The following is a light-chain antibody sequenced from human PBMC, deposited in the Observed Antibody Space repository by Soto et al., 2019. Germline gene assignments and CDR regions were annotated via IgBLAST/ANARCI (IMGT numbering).Light chain of an antibody. CDR2: GNS. J-gene: IGLJ2*01. CDR1: SSNIGAGYE. V-gene: IGLV1-40*01. CDR3: QSYDSSLSVVV. Sequence: QSVLTQPPSVSGAPGQRVTISCTGSSSNIGAGYEVHWYQPLPGTAPKLLIYGNSNRPSGVPDRFSGSKSGTSASLAITGLQAEDEADYYCQSYDSSLSVVVFGGGTKLTVL.